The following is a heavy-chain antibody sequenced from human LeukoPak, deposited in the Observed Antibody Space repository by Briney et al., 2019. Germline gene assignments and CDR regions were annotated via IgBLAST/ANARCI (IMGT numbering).Heavy chain of an antibody. D-gene: IGHD4-17*01. CDR1: GYTFTGYY. Sequence: ASVKVSCKASGYTFTGYYMHWVRQAPGQGLEWMGRINPNSGCTNYAQKFQGRVTMTRDTSINTAYMELRRLRSDDTAVYYCARQPTLFYGEYVDVYYFDYWGQGTLVTVSS. V-gene: IGHV1-2*06. J-gene: IGHJ4*02. CDR3: ARQPTLFYGEYVDVYYFDY. CDR2: INPNSGCT.